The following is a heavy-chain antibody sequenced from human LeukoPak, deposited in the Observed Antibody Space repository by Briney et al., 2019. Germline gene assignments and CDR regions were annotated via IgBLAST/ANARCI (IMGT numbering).Heavy chain of an antibody. CDR1: GYTLTELS. CDR3: ARDPSSVAAAGTRLRH. D-gene: IGHD6-13*01. Sequence: GASVKVSCKVSGYTLTELSMHWVRQAPGQGLEWMGIINPGGRSTSYAQKFQGRVTMTRDTSTSTVYMELRSLRSDDTAVYYCARDPSSVAAAGTRLRHWGQGTLVTVSS. J-gene: IGHJ4*02. V-gene: IGHV1-46*01. CDR2: INPGGRST.